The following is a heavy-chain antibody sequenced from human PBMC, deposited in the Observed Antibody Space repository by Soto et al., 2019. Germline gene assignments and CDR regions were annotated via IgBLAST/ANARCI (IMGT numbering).Heavy chain of an antibody. CDR1: GYTFTSYG. J-gene: IGHJ1*01. D-gene: IGHD4-17*01. CDR3: AMDYGDRPEYFKH. Sequence: QVQLLQSGPDLKRPGASMKVSCKASGYTFTSYGISWVRQAPGQGLEWMAWISPLKGRTQYSQKAQGRVTLSTDTSSNTAYTEMTTLRVDDTAVYYCAMDYGDRPEYFKHWGQGTLVTVS. CDR2: ISPLKGRT. V-gene: IGHV1-18*04.